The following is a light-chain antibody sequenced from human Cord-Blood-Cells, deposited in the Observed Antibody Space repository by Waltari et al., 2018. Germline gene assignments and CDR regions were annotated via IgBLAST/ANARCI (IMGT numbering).Light chain of an antibody. CDR3: QQYGSSFT. CDR1: QSVSSSY. J-gene: IGKJ3*01. V-gene: IGKV3-20*01. Sequence: ELVLTQSPGTLSLSPGERATLSCRASQSVSSSYLAWYQQKPGQAPRLLIYGASSRATGIPDMFSGSWSGTDFTLTISRLEPEDFAVYYCQQYGSSFTFGPGTKVDIK. CDR2: GAS.